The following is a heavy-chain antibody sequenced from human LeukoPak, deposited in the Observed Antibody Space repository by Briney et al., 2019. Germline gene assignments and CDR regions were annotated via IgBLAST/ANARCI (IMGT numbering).Heavy chain of an antibody. CDR2: INAGNGNT. J-gene: IGHJ5*02. D-gene: IGHD6-13*01. Sequence: ASVKVSCKSSGYTFTSYAMHGVRQAPGQRLEGMGGINAGNGNTKYSQKFQGRVTITRDTSASTAYMELSSLRSEDTAVYYCASGYSSSWYWETWFDPWGQGTLVTVSS. CDR3: ASGYSSSWYWETWFDP. V-gene: IGHV1-3*01. CDR1: GYTFTSYA.